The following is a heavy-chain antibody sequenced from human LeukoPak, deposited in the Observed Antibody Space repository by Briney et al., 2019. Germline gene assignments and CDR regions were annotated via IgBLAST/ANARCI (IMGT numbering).Heavy chain of an antibody. CDR1: GFTFSSYE. CDR2: ISSSGGTI. V-gene: IGHV3-48*03. Sequence: TGGSLRLSCAVSGFTFSSYEMNWVRQAPGKGLEWISHISSSGGTIYYADSVNGRFIISRDNARNSLYLQMNSLRAEDTAVYFCARDSLFCTGGSCYSNYFDYWGQGTLVTVSS. D-gene: IGHD2-15*01. CDR3: ARDSLFCTGGSCYSNYFDY. J-gene: IGHJ4*02.